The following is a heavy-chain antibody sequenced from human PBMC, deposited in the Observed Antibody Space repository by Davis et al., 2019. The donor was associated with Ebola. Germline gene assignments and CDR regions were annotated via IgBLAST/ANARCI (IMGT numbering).Heavy chain of an antibody. CDR3: ARNLASNSYYYFDF. CDR1: GFIFTDYG. Sequence: PGGSLRLSCVASGFIFTDYGMSWVRQAPGKGLEWVSSVSGSGGGRAYYTDSVKGRFTISRDRSRNTVFLQMNGLRADDTAVYYCARNLASNSYYYFDFWGQGTRVAVSS. D-gene: IGHD6-6*01. CDR2: VSGSGGGRA. V-gene: IGHV3-23*01. J-gene: IGHJ4*02.